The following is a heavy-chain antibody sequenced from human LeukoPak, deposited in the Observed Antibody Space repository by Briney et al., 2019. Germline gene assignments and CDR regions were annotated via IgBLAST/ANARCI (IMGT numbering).Heavy chain of an antibody. CDR2: IYYSGST. CDR3: ARDRDPNWFDP. J-gene: IGHJ5*02. D-gene: IGHD3-10*01. CDR1: GGSISSYY. Sequence: SETLSLTCTVSGGSISSYYWSWIRQPPGNGLEWIGYIYYSGSTNYNPSLKSRVTISVDTSKNQFSLKLSSVTAADTAVYYCARDRDPNWFDPWGQGTLVTVSS. V-gene: IGHV4-59*01.